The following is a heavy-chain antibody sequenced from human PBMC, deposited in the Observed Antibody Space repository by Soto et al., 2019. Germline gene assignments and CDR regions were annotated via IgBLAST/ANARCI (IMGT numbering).Heavy chain of an antibody. J-gene: IGHJ6*02. D-gene: IGHD2-2*01. CDR1: GGSISGYY. Sequence: SETLSLTCTVSGGSISGYYWSWVRQPAGKGLEWVGRIYSDGTTNYSPSLKSRVTMSLDTSKDQFSLQLNFVTAADTAVYYCSRVGCSNSKCYTRGMDVWGQGTTVTVSS. V-gene: IGHV4-4*07. CDR2: IYSDGTT. CDR3: SRVGCSNSKCYTRGMDV.